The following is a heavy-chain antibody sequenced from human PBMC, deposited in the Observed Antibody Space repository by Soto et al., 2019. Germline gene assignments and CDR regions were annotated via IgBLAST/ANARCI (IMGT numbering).Heavy chain of an antibody. J-gene: IGHJ4*02. CDR3: ARGGHVVVVTAAFDY. V-gene: IGHV1-46*01. CDR1: GNTFTNYY. D-gene: IGHD2-21*02. CDR2: INPSGGHT. Sequence: QVQLMQSGAEVKKPGASVKVSCKASGNTFTNYYIHWVRQAPGQGLEWMGTINPSGGHTTYAQKFLGRGSXTXXXSXSTLYMELTSLRSEDTAVYYCARGGHVVVVTAAFDYWGQGTLVTVSS.